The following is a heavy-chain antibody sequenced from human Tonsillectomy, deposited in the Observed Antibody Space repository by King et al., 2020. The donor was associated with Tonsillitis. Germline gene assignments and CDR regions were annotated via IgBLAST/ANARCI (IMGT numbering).Heavy chain of an antibody. D-gene: IGHD3-22*01. CDR3: RIVVVINGLGAFDI. V-gene: IGHV1-18*01. J-gene: IGHJ3*02. CDR2: ISAYNGNT. Sequence: QLVQSGAEVKKPGASVKVSCKASGYTFTSYGISWVRQAPGQGLAWMGWISAYNGNTTYAQKLQVRVTMTTDTSTSTAYMDPRSLRSDDTAVYYCRIVVVINGLGAFDIWGQGTMVTVSS. CDR1: GYTFTSYG.